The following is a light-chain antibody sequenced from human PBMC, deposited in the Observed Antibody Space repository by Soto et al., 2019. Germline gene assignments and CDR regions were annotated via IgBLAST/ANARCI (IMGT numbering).Light chain of an antibody. CDR3: SSYAGSSNLHVL. V-gene: IGLV2-8*01. CDR2: EVI. J-gene: IGLJ2*01. CDR1: SSDVGGYEY. Sequence: QSALTQPPSASGSPGQSVTISCTGSSSDVGGYEYVSWYQQHPGKAPKLIIYEVIKRPSGVPDRFSGSKSGNTASLTVSGLHAEDEADYYCSSYAGSSNLHVLFGGGTKLTVL.